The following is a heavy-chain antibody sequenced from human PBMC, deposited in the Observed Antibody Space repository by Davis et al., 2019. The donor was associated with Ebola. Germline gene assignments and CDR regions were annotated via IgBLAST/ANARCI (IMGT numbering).Heavy chain of an antibody. Sequence: GESLKISCAASGFTFSSYGMHWVRQAPGKGLEWVAVIWYDGSNKYYADSVKGRFTISRDNAKNSLYLQMNSLRDEDTAVYYCARDSGIVVPYYMDVWGKGTTVTVSS. J-gene: IGHJ6*03. V-gene: IGHV3-33*01. CDR2: IWYDGSNK. D-gene: IGHD2-2*01. CDR3: ARDSGIVVPYYMDV. CDR1: GFTFSSYG.